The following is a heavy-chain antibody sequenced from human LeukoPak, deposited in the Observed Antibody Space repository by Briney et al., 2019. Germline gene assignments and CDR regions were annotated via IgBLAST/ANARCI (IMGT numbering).Heavy chain of an antibody. D-gene: IGHD3-22*01. Sequence: SETLSLTCTVSGYSISSGYYWGWIRQPPGKGLDWIGSIYHSGSTYYNPSLKSRVTISVDTSKNQFSLKLSSVTAADTAVYYCAREMFFGIYDSTGGWFDPWGQGTLVTVSS. V-gene: IGHV4-38-2*02. J-gene: IGHJ5*02. CDR2: IYHSGST. CDR1: GYSISSGYY. CDR3: AREMFFGIYDSTGGWFDP.